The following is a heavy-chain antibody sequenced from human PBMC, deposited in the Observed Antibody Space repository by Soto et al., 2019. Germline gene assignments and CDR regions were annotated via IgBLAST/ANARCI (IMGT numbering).Heavy chain of an antibody. Sequence: GGSLRLSCSASGFTFSSYSMNWVRQAPGKGLEWVSSISSSSSYIYYADSVKGRFTISRDNAKNSLYLQMNSLRAEDTAVYYCARDLVLVPAASNWFDPWGQGTLVTVSS. V-gene: IGHV3-21*01. J-gene: IGHJ5*02. CDR3: ARDLVLVPAASNWFDP. D-gene: IGHD2-2*01. CDR1: GFTFSSYS. CDR2: ISSSSSYI.